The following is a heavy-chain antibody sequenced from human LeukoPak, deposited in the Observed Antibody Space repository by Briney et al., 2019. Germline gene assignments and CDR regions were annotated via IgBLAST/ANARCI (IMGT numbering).Heavy chain of an antibody. CDR2: IKSKTDGGAT. CDR1: GFTFSNAW. D-gene: IGHD6-19*01. CDR3: TTSSSGWYHFDY. Sequence: GGSLRLSCAASGFTFSNAWMNWVRQAPGKGLEWVGRIKSKTDGGATDYAAPVKGRFTISRDDSKNTPYLQMNSLKTEDTAVYYCTTSSSGWYHFDYWGQGTLVTVSS. J-gene: IGHJ4*02. V-gene: IGHV3-15*07.